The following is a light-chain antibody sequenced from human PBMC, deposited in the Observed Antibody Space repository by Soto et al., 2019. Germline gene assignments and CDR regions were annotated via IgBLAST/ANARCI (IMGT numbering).Light chain of an antibody. V-gene: IGKV1-33*01. CDR1: QDINNN. Sequence: DIQMTQSPSSLSASVGAAVTITCQASQDINNNLIWYQQKPGKAPKILIYDASDLETGVPSRFSGSGSGTGCTFTISSLQPEDVSTYYCQQYESLPLTFSQGTRLEIK. CDR3: QQYESLPLT. J-gene: IGKJ5*01. CDR2: DAS.